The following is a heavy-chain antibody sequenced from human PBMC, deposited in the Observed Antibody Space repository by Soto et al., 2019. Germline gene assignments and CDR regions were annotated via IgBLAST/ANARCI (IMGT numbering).Heavy chain of an antibody. V-gene: IGHV3-21*01. D-gene: IGHD5-18*01. CDR2: ISSSGDDI. CDR3: AGGDYRYGYGLDY. J-gene: IGHJ4*02. CDR1: GFTFSSDS. Sequence: EAQLVDSGGVLVKPGGSLRLSCAASGFTFSSDSMNLVRQAPGKGLEWVSSISSSGDDIHYADSVMGRVTISRETANKVRYLRTNSPRAEDTAVYYCAGGDYRYGYGLDYWGQGTLVTVSS.